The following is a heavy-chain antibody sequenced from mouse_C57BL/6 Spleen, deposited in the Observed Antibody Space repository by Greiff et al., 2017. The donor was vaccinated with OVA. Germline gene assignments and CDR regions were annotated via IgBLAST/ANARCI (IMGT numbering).Heavy chain of an antibody. CDR2: ISSGSSTI. D-gene: IGHD2-4*01. V-gene: IGHV5-17*01. CDR3: ARRGDYDGAMDY. CDR1: GFTFSDYG. J-gene: IGHJ4*01. Sequence: EVQLVESGGGLVKPGGSLKLSCAASGFTFSDYGMHWVRQAPEKGLEWVAYISSGSSTIYYADTVKGRFTISRDNAKNTLFLQMTSLRSEDTALFYWARRGDYDGAMDYWGQGTSVTVSS.